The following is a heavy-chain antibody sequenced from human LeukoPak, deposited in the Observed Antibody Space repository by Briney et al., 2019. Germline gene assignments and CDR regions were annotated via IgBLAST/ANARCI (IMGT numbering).Heavy chain of an antibody. J-gene: IGHJ6*02. CDR1: GFTVSSNY. CDR3: ARAYYYYYYGMDV. Sequence: GGSLRLSSAASGFTVSSNYMSWVRQAPGTGLEWVSVIYSGGSTYYADSVKGRFTISRDNSKNTLYLQMNSLRAEDTAVYYCARAYYYYYYGMDVWGQGTTVTVSS. V-gene: IGHV3-66*02. CDR2: IYSGGST.